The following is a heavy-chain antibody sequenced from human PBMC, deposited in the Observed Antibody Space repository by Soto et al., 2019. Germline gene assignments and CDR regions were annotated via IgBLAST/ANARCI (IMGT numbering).Heavy chain of an antibody. CDR2: IYYSGST. CDR3: ARHRSITMVRGVIRGDYYGMDV. Sequence: AETLSLTCTVSGGSISSSSYYWGLIRQPPGKGLEWIGSIYYSGSTYYNPSLKSRVTISVDTSKNQFSLKLSSVTAADTAVYYCARHRSITMVRGVIRGDYYGMDVWGQGTTVT. D-gene: IGHD3-10*01. CDR1: GGSISSSSYY. V-gene: IGHV4-39*01. J-gene: IGHJ6*02.